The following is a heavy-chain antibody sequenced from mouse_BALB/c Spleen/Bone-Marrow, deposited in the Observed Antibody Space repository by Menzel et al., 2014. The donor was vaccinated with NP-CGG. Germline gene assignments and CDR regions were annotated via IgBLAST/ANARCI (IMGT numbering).Heavy chain of an antibody. Sequence: VQLQQSGAELVKPGASVKLSCRASGYTFTNYCMYWVKQRPGQGLEWIGEINPSNGGTNFNEKFKSKATLTVDKSSSTTYMQHSSLTSEDSAVYYCTRLPHWGQGTSVTVSS. V-gene: IGHV1S81*02. CDR3: TRLPH. D-gene: IGHD5-1*01. CDR1: GYTFTNYC. CDR2: INPSNGGT. J-gene: IGHJ4*01.